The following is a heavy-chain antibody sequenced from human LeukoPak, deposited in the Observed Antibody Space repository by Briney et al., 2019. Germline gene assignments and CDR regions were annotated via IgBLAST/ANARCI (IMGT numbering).Heavy chain of an antibody. CDR2: IIPIFGTA. CDR3: ARDPPDPERRWETSHGMDV. Sequence: GASVKVSCKASGGTFSSYAISWVRQAPGQGLEWMGGIIPIFGTANYAQKFQGRVTITTDESTSTAYMELSSLRAEDTALYHCARDPPDPERRWETSHGMDVWGQGTTVTVSS. D-gene: IGHD1-1*01. V-gene: IGHV1-69*05. CDR1: GGTFSSYA. J-gene: IGHJ6*02.